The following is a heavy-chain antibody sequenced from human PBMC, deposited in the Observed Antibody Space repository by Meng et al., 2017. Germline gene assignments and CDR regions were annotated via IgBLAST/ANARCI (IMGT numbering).Heavy chain of an antibody. Sequence: QAQLVQSRSDWKKPGASLKVSCKVSGYTFTSYAMKWVRQAPGQGLEWMGWINTNTGNPTYAQGFTGRFVFSLDTSASTAYLQISSLKAEDTAVYYCARRYYYDSSGYYFYVFGYWGQGTLVTASS. CDR1: GYTFTSYA. D-gene: IGHD3-22*01. CDR2: INTNTGNP. V-gene: IGHV7-4-1*02. J-gene: IGHJ4*02. CDR3: ARRYYYDSSGYYFYVFGY.